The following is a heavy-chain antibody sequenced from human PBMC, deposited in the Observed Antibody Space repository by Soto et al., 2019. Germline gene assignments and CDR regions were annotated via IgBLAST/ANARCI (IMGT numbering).Heavy chain of an antibody. CDR2: IDPSDSYT. Sequence: GESLKISCKGSGYSFTSYWISWVRQMPGKGLEWMGRIDPSDSYTNYSPSFQGHVTISADKSISTAYLQWSSLKASDTAMYYCARRGYCSGGSCYFDYGMDVWGQGTTVTVSS. CDR3: ARRGYCSGGSCYFDYGMDV. V-gene: IGHV5-10-1*01. D-gene: IGHD2-15*01. J-gene: IGHJ6*02. CDR1: GYSFTSYW.